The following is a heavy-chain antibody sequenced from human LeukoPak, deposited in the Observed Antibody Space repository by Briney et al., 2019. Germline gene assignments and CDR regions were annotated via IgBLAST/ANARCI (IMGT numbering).Heavy chain of an antibody. CDR3: ARAWSSRDGYNYQAY. CDR1: GGTFSSYA. J-gene: IGHJ4*02. CDR2: IIPIFGTA. D-gene: IGHD5-24*01. V-gene: IGHV1-69*01. Sequence: GSSVKVSCKASGGTFSSYAISWVRQAPGQGLEWMGGIIPIFGTANYAQKFQGRATITADESTSTAYMELSSLRSEDTAVYYCARAWSSRDGYNYQAYWGQGTLVTVSS.